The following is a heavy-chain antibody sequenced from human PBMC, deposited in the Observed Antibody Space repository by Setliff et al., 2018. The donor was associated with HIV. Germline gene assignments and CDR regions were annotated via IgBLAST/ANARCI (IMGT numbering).Heavy chain of an antibody. CDR1: GFTFSSYS. CDR3: ARDPPWNYDSSGYPYYFDY. V-gene: IGHV3-21*01. CDR2: ISPSGTYI. D-gene: IGHD3-22*01. Sequence: GGSLSLSCAASGFTFSSYSMNWVRQAPGKGLEWVSFISPSGTYIHYADSLKGRFTISRDNAKNPLYLQMNSLRAEDTAVYYCARDPPWNYDSSGYPYYFDYWGQGTLVTVSS. J-gene: IGHJ4*02.